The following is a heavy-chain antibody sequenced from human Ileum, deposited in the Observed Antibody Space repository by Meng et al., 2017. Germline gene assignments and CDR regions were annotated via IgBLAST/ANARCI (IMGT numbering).Heavy chain of an antibody. V-gene: IGHV4-59*01. Sequence: SETLSLTCTVSGGSISSYYLSWIRQPPGKGLEWIGYIYYSGSTNYNPSLKSRVTISVDTSKNQFSLKLSSVTAADTAVYYCAGGGPTVTTFPFDYWGQGTLVTVSS. J-gene: IGHJ4*02. CDR3: AGGGPTVTTFPFDY. CDR1: GGSISSYY. CDR2: IYYSGST. D-gene: IGHD4-17*01.